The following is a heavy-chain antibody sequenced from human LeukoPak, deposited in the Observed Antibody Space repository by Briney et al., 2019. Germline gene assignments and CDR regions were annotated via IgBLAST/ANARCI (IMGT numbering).Heavy chain of an antibody. CDR1: GYTFTSYY. V-gene: IGHV1-2*02. J-gene: IGHJ5*02. CDR3: ARDLGYCTNGVCYPANWFDP. CDR2: INPNSGGT. Sequence: ASVKVSCKASGYTFTSYYMHWVRQAPGQGLEWMGWINPNSGGTNYAQKFQGRVTMTRDTSISTAYMELSRLRSDDTAVYYCARDLGYCTNGVCYPANWFDPWGQGTLVTVSS. D-gene: IGHD2-8*01.